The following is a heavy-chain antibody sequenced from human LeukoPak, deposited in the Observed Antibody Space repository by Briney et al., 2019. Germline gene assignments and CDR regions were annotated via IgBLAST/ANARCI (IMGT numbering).Heavy chain of an antibody. CDR1: GFSFSSYW. Sequence: GGSLRLSCAASGFSFSSYWMHWVRQAPGKGLVWVSRINSEGSSTSYAVSVKGRFTVSRDNAKNTLNLQMNNLRVEDTAVYYCVRSLVWDSCGWYYFDYWGQGILVTVSS. D-gene: IGHD6-19*01. V-gene: IGHV3-74*01. CDR3: VRSLVWDSCGWYYFDY. J-gene: IGHJ4*02. CDR2: INSEGSST.